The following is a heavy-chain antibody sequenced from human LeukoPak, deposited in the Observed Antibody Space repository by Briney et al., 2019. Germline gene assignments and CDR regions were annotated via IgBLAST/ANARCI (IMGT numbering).Heavy chain of an antibody. CDR1: GFTFSSYS. Sequence: PGGSLRLSCAASGFTFSSYSMNWVRQAPGKGLEWVSSSSSSSSYIYYADSVKGRFTISRDNAKNSLYLQMNSLRAEDTAVYYCARDQGIAAAVNEDYWGQGTLVTVSS. V-gene: IGHV3-21*01. J-gene: IGHJ4*02. D-gene: IGHD6-13*01. CDR2: SSSSSSYI. CDR3: ARDQGIAAAVNEDY.